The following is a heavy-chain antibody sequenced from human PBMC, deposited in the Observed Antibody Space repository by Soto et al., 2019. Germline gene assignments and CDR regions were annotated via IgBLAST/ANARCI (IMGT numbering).Heavy chain of an antibody. CDR3: AKALVPTTVTTEASRRSYYGMDV. J-gene: IGHJ6*02. CDR2: ISAYNGNT. Sequence: ASVKVSCKASGYTFTSYGISWVRQAPGQGLEWMGWISAYNGNTNYAQKLQGRVTMTTDTSTSTAYMELRSLRSDDTAVYYCAKALVPTTVTTEASRRSYYGMDVCGQGTTVTVS. V-gene: IGHV1-18*04. D-gene: IGHD4-17*01. CDR1: GYTFTSYG.